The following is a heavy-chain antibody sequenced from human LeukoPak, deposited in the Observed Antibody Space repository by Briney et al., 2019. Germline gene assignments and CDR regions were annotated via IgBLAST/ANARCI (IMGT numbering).Heavy chain of an antibody. V-gene: IGHV3-73*01. CDR1: GFTFSGSS. J-gene: IGHJ4*02. CDR2: VRSKANNYAA. D-gene: IGHD6-19*01. Sequence: QTGGSLRLSCAASGFTFSGSSIHWVRLASGKGLEWVGRVRSKANNYAAAYAASLKVRCTLSRDDSHNTAYLQMNSLKTEDTAVYYCTRYFPDDRSGRYGDCWGQGTLVTVSS. CDR3: TRYFPDDRSGRYGDC.